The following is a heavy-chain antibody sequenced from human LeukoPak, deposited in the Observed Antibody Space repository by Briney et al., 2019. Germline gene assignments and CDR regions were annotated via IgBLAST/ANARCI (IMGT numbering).Heavy chain of an antibody. D-gene: IGHD3-10*01. Sequence: GGSLRLPCAASGFTFSSYWMHWVRQAPGKGLEWVSAISGSGGTTYYADSVKGRFTISRDNSKNTLYLQMNSLRAEDTAVYYCAKGSGRPNWFDPWGQGTLVTVSS. CDR1: GFTFSSYW. CDR3: AKGSGRPNWFDP. V-gene: IGHV3-23*01. CDR2: ISGSGGTT. J-gene: IGHJ5*02.